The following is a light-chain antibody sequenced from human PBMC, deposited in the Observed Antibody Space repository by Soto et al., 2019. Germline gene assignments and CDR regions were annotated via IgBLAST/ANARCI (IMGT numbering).Light chain of an antibody. CDR1: SSNIGSNY. CDR3: AAWDDSLSGLV. Sequence: QSVLTQPPSASGTPGQRVTISCSGSSSNIGSNYVYWYQQLPGTAPKLLIYRNNQRPSGVPDRFSGYKSGTSASLAISGLRSEDEAEYYCAAWDDSLSGLVFGGGTKLTVL. CDR2: RNN. V-gene: IGLV1-47*01. J-gene: IGLJ2*01.